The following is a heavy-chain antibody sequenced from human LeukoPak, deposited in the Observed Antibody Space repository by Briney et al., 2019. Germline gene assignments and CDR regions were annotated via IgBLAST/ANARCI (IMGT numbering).Heavy chain of an antibody. CDR1: GGSISSYY. V-gene: IGHV4-4*07. CDR2: IYTSGST. CDR3: AREPTTVTIHEYFDY. D-gene: IGHD4-17*01. Sequence: SETLSLTCTVSGGSISSYYWSWLRQPAGKGLEWIGRIYTSGSTNYNPSLKSRVTMSVDTSKKQFSLKLSSVTAADTAVYYCAREPTTVTIHEYFDYWGQGTLVTVSS. J-gene: IGHJ4*02.